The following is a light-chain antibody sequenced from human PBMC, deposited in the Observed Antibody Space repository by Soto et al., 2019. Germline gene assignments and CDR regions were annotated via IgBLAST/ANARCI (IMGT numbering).Light chain of an antibody. V-gene: IGKV1-5*01. CDR1: QSITTF. CDR3: QQRSNWPRT. J-gene: IGKJ1*01. CDR2: DAS. Sequence: DIQMTQSPSTLSASIGDRVTITCRASQSITTFLAWYQQKPGKAPQILIYDASNRATGIPARFSGSGSGTDFTLTISSLEPEDFAVYYCQQRSNWPRTFGQGTKVDI.